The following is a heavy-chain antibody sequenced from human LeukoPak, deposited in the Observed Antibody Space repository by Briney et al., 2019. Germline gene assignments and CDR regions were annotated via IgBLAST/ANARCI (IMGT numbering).Heavy chain of an antibody. J-gene: IGHJ4*02. CDR3: ASPGSGYSSGWYLQIDY. V-gene: IGHV3-30*03. D-gene: IGHD6-19*01. CDR2: ISFDGSNK. Sequence: PGGSLRLSCAASRFTFSNYGMSWVRQAPGKGLEWVTIISFDGSNKYYADSVKGRFTISRDNSKNTLYLQMKSLRSEDTAVYYCASPGSGYSSGWYLQIDYWGQGTLVTVSS. CDR1: RFTFSNYG.